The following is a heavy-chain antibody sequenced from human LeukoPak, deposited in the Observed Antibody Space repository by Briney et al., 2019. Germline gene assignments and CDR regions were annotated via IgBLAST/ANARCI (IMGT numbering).Heavy chain of an antibody. D-gene: IGHD2-21*02. J-gene: IGHJ3*02. CDR1: GGSFSGYY. CDR3: ARSRVVVTAIPGAFDI. CDR2: INHSGST. Sequence: SETLSLTCAVYGGSFSGYYWSWIRQPPGKGLEWIGEINHSGSTNYNPSLKSRVTISVDTSKNQFSLKLSSVTAADTAVYYCARSRVVVTAIPGAFDIWGQGTMVTVSS. V-gene: IGHV4-34*01.